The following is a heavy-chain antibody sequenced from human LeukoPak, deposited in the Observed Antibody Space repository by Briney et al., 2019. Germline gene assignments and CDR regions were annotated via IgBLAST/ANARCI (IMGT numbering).Heavy chain of an antibody. CDR2: IYYSGCT. V-gene: IGHV4-30-4*01. D-gene: IGHD6-19*01. Sequence: PSETLSLTCTVSGGSISNSDSYWSWIRQSPGKGLEWIGYIYYSGCTYYNPSLKSRITISVDTSKNQFSLKLRSVTAADTAVYYCASEGRSGWPVGYWGQGTLVTVSS. CDR1: GGSISNSDSY. CDR3: ASEGRSGWPVGY. J-gene: IGHJ4*02.